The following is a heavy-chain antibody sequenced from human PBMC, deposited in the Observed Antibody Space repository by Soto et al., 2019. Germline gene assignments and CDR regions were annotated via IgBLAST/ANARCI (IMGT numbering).Heavy chain of an antibody. CDR1: GYTFTGYA. V-gene: IGHV1-3*05. CDR2: INAGNGNT. J-gene: IGHJ4*02. D-gene: IGHD6-19*01. Sequence: QVQLVQSGAEEKKPGASVKVSCKASGYTFTGYAMHWVRQAPGQRLEWMGWINAGNGNTKYSQKFQGRVTITRDTSASTAYRELSSLRSEDTAVYYCARAGAVAADFDYWGQGTLVTVSS. CDR3: ARAGAVAADFDY.